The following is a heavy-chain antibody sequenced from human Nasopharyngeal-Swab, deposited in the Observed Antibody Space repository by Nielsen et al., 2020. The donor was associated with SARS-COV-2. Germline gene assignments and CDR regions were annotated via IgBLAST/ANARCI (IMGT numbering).Heavy chain of an antibody. J-gene: IGHJ6*03. CDR3: ARVQSGYSYGPIYYYHYMDV. D-gene: IGHD5-18*01. V-gene: IGHV3-30*04. CDR1: GFTFSRHA. CDR2: ISYDGSNT. Sequence: GESLKISCAASGFTFSRHAMHWVRQAPGKGLEWVAVISYDGSNTNYADSMKGRFTISRDNSKNTLYLQMNSLRGEDTAVYYCARVQSGYSYGPIYYYHYMDVWGRGTTVTVSS.